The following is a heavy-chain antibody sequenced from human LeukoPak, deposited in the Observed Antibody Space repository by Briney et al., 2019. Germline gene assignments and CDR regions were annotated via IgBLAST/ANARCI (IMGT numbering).Heavy chain of an antibody. J-gene: IGHJ6*02. D-gene: IGHD3-10*01. CDR3: AKDLGGYGMDV. V-gene: IGHV3-30*04. CDR1: EFTFSSYA. Sequence: GGSLRLSCAASEFTFSSYAIHWVRQAPGKGLDWVAVISDDGRHTYYTDSVKGRFTISRDNSKNTLYLQMNSLRAEDTAVYYCAKDLGGYGMDVWGQGTTVTVSS. CDR2: ISDDGRHT.